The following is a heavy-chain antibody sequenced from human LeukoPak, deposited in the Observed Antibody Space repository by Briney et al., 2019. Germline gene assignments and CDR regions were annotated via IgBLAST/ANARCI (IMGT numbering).Heavy chain of an antibody. CDR3: AREPEQWLVRRRNHFDY. V-gene: IGHV4-34*01. D-gene: IGHD6-19*01. J-gene: IGHJ4*02. CDR2: NNHSGST. Sequence: SETLSLTCAVYGGSFSGYYWSWIRQPPGKGLEWIGENNHSGSTNYNPSLKSRVTISVDTSKNQFSLKLSSVTAADTAVYYCAREPEQWLVRRRNHFDYWGQGTLVTVSS. CDR1: GGSFSGYY.